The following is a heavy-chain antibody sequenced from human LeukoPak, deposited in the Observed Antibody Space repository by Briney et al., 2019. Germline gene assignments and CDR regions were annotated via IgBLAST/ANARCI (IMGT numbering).Heavy chain of an antibody. D-gene: IGHD3-22*01. CDR1: GHTFTSYY. CDR2: INPSGGST. Sequence: GASVKVSCKASGHTFTSYYMHWVRQAPGQGLEWMGIINPSGGSTSYAQKFQGRVTMTRDTSTSTVYMELSSLRSEDTAVYYCARGGYDSSGYYSKSAYFDYWGQGTLVTVSS. CDR3: ARGGYDSSGYYSKSAYFDY. V-gene: IGHV1-46*01. J-gene: IGHJ4*02.